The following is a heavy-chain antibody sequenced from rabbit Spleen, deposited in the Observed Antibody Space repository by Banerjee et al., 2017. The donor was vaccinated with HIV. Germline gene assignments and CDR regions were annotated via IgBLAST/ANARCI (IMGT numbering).Heavy chain of an antibody. D-gene: IGHD2-1*01. CDR2: TDENSLYS. V-gene: IGHV1S45*01. J-gene: IGHJ4*01. Sequence: QQQLVESGGGLVKPGASLTLTCKASGFSFSNSYWIYWVRQAPGKGLEWIACTDENSLYSFYASWARGRFTISRTSSTTVTLEMTSLTAADTATYFCARGSAAMTMVITGFYLNLWGPGTLVTVS. CDR3: ARGSAAMTMVITGFYLNL. CDR1: GFSFSNSYW.